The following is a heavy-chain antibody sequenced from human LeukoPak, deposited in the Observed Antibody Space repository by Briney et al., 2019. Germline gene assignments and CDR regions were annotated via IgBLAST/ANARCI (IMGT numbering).Heavy chain of an antibody. J-gene: IGHJ4*02. CDR1: GYTFTSYY. Sequence: GASVKVSCKASGYTFTSYYMHWVRQAPGQGLEWMGIINPSGGTTTYAQQFQGRVTMTRDTSTSTVYMELSSLRSEDTAVYYCAGYSDYVAPFVYWGQGTLVTVSS. V-gene: IGHV1-46*01. D-gene: IGHD4-11*01. CDR3: AGYSDYVAPFVY. CDR2: INPSGGTT.